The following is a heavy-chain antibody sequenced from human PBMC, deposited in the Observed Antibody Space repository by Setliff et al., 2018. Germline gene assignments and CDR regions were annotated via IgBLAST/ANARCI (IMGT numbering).Heavy chain of an antibody. Sequence: SETLSLTCTVSDDSISSRHYYWSWIRQPPGKGLEWVGYMYYSGSFNYNPSLESRVTISVDTSKNQFSLKLSSVTAADTAVYYCVRMSGFLYMDVWGKGTTVTVSS. CDR2: MYYSGSF. CDR3: VRMSGFLYMDV. J-gene: IGHJ6*03. D-gene: IGHD3-3*01. CDR1: DDSISSRHYY. V-gene: IGHV4-61*01.